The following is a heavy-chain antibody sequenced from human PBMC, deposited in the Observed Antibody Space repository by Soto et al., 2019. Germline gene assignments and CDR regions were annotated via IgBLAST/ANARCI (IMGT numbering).Heavy chain of an antibody. CDR2: IYYSGST. CDR3: ARDSSYYDSSGLPAFDI. V-gene: IGHV4-38-2*02. Sequence: PSETLSLTCAVSGHSISSGYYWGWIRQPPGKGLEWIGYIYYSGSTYYNPSLKSRVTISVDTSKNQFSLKLRSVTAADTAVYYCARDSSYYDSSGLPAFDIWGQGTMVTVSS. CDR1: GHSISSGYY. D-gene: IGHD3-22*01. J-gene: IGHJ3*02.